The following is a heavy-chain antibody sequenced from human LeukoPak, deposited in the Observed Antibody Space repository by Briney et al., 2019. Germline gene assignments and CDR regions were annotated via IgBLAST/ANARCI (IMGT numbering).Heavy chain of an antibody. V-gene: IGHV3-53*01. D-gene: IGHD6-19*01. Sequence: GGSLRLSCAASGFTVSSNSMTWVRQAPGKGLEWVSSIYSGGSTYYADSVKGRFTISRDDSQNTLYLQMSSLRADDTAVYYCARRGSSGWHHDYWGQGTLVTVSS. CDR3: ARRGSSGWHHDY. CDR2: IYSGGST. CDR1: GFTVSSNS. J-gene: IGHJ4*02.